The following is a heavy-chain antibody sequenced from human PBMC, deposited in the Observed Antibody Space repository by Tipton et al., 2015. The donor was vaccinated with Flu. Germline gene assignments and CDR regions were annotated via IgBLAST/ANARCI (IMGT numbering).Heavy chain of an antibody. Sequence: LKLSCTVPGYSITSGYYWGWIRQPPGRGLEWIGTFFHTGNTYYNPSLKSRVTISVDTSKNPFSLKLSSVTAADTAVYYCARSTSGSYYHYYYGMDVWGQGTTVTVSS. J-gene: IGHJ6*02. CDR2: FFHTGNT. D-gene: IGHD3-10*01. CDR3: ARSTSGSYYHYYYGMDV. V-gene: IGHV4-38-2*02. CDR1: GYSITSGYY.